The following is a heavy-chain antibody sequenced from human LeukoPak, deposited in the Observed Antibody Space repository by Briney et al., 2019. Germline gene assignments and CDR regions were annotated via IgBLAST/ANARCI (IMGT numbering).Heavy chain of an antibody. CDR1: GYSFTTYW. CDR3: ASGDNSGYFRSPTEAY. Sequence: ESLKISCKGSGYSFTTYWIGWVRQMPGKGLEWMGIIHPVDSDTTYSPSFQGQVTISADKSISTAYLQWSSLKASDTAMYYCASGDNSGYFRSPTEAYWGQGTLVTVSS. J-gene: IGHJ4*02. D-gene: IGHD3-22*01. V-gene: IGHV5-51*01. CDR2: IHPVDSDT.